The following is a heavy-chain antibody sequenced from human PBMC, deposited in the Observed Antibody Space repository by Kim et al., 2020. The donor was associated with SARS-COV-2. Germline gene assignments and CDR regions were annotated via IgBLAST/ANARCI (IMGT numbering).Heavy chain of an antibody. CDR2: IYYSGST. V-gene: IGHV4-59*08. D-gene: IGHD3-10*01. CDR3: SRLRRYYGSGSYYNGLHFDD. Sequence: SETLSLTCTVSGGSISSYDWSWIRQPPGKGLEWVGYIYYSGSTNYNPSLKSRVTISVDTSKNQFSLKLSSVTAADTAVYYCSRLRRYYGSGSYYNGLHFDDWGQGTLVTVSS. CDR1: GGSISSYD. J-gene: IGHJ4*02.